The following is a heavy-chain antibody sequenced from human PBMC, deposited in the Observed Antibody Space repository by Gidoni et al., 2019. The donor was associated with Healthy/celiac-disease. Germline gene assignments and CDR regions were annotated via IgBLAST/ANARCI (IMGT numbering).Heavy chain of an antibody. CDR2: ISSSSSYI. Sequence: EGQPVEDGGGLVKPGGSLRLSWGTAGVTVRSDSMNWVRQAPGKGVEGVSSISSSSSYIYYADSVKGRFTISRDNAKNSLYLQMNSLRAEDTAVYYCARDGGATVTHEGAFDIWGQGTMVTVSS. CDR1: GVTVRSDS. J-gene: IGHJ3*02. V-gene: IGHV3-21*01. D-gene: IGHD4-17*01. CDR3: ARDGGATVTHEGAFDI.